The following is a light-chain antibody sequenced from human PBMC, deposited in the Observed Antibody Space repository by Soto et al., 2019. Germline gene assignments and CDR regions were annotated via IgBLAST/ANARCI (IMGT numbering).Light chain of an antibody. CDR1: SSDVGSYNL. CDR3: CSYAGSTTI. Sequence: QSALTQPASVSGSPGQSITISCTGTSSDVGSYNLVSWYQQYPGKAPKLMIYEVTERPSGVSNRFSGSKSGNTASLTISGLQAEDEADYYCCSYAGSTTIFGGGTKLTVL. J-gene: IGLJ2*01. V-gene: IGLV2-23*02. CDR2: EVT.